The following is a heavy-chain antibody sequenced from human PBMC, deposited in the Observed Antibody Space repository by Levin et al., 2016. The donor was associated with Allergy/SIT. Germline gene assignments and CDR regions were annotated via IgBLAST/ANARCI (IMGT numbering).Heavy chain of an antibody. V-gene: IGHV1-46*01. CDR2: INPSGGST. Sequence: WVRQAPGQGLEWMGIINPSGGSTSYAQKFQGRVTMTRDTSTSTVYMELSSLRSEDTAVYYCARGNTNYYDSSGYSRTHLDYWGQGTLVTVSS. D-gene: IGHD3-22*01. J-gene: IGHJ4*02. CDR3: ARGNTNYYDSSGYSRTHLDY.